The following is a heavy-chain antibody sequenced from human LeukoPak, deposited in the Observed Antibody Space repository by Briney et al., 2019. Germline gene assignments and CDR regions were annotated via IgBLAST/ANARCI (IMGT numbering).Heavy chain of an antibody. J-gene: IGHJ6*03. V-gene: IGHV1-46*01. CDR3: ARYVEVATHYYMDV. D-gene: IGHD4-23*01. CDR1: GYTFTSYG. Sequence: ASVKVSYKASGYTFTSYGISWVRQAPGQGLEWMGIINPSGGSTSYAQKFQGRVTMTRDMSTSTVYMELSSLRSEDTAVYYCARYVEVATHYYMDVWGKGTTVTVSS. CDR2: INPSGGST.